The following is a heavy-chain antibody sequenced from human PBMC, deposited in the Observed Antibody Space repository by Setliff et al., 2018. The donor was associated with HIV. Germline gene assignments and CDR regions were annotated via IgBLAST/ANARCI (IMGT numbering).Heavy chain of an antibody. V-gene: IGHV3-43*01. Sequence: GGSLRLSCAASGFTFDDYIMHWVRQVPGRGLEWVSLISEDGGRTNYADSVKGRFTVSRDNSKNTLYLQMNSLRAEDTAVYYCAKDRRYYYGSGSYAAETWGQGTLVTVSS. CDR1: GFTFDDYI. J-gene: IGHJ5*02. CDR2: ISEDGGRT. CDR3: AKDRRYYYGSGSYAAET. D-gene: IGHD3-10*01.